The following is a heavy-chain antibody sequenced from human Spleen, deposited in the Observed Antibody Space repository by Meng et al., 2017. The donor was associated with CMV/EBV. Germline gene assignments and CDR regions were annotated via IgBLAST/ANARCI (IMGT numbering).Heavy chain of an antibody. CDR1: GDSISNYY. V-gene: IGHV4-59*01. Sequence: GSLRLSCTVSGDSISNYYWSWIRQPPGKGLEWIGYIYYSGTTNYNPSLKSRVTISVDTSKNQFSLKLSSVTAADTAVYYCARGYTDYYYGMDVWGQGTTVTVSS. D-gene: IGHD5-12*01. J-gene: IGHJ6*02. CDR2: IYYSGTT. CDR3: ARGYTDYYYGMDV.